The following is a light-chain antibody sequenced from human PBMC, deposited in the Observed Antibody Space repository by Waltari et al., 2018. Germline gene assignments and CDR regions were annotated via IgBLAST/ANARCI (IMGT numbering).Light chain of an antibody. Sequence: QLVLTQSPSASASLGASVKLTCTLSSGHSTNIIAWLQQQPEKGPRFLMNVKSDGSHNKGVGSPERFSGSSSGAERYLTISSLQSEDEADYYCQTGGHGTWVFGGGTRLTVL. J-gene: IGLJ3*02. CDR2: VKSDGSH. CDR3: QTGGHGTWV. CDR1: SGHSTNI. V-gene: IGLV4-69*01.